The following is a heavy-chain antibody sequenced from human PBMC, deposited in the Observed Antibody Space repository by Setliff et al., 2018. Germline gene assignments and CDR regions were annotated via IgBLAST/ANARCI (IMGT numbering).Heavy chain of an antibody. Sequence: GASVKVSCKASGYTFTSYALHWLRQAPGQRLEWMAYINGGNGNTHYSQKFRGRVTVTRDTSASTVFMELSTLSSEDTAVYYCAREVYDILTGYSYWYFDLWGRGTLVTVSS. V-gene: IGHV1-3*01. CDR1: GYTFTSYA. CDR2: INGGNGNT. D-gene: IGHD3-9*01. CDR3: AREVYDILTGYSYWYFDL. J-gene: IGHJ2*01.